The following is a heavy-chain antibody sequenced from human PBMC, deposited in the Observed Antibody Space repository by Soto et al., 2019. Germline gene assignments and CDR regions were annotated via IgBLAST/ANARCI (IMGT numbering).Heavy chain of an antibody. J-gene: IGHJ4*02. D-gene: IGHD3-3*01. Sequence: PGGSLRLSCAASGFTFSSHGMNWVRQAPGKGLEWVGRSKNKANRYITEYAASVTGRFTISRDDSKNSLYLQMNSLKIEDTAVYYCANYFGDKFGHWGQGTLVTVSS. V-gene: IGHV3-72*01. CDR2: SKNKANRYIT. CDR3: ANYFGDKFGH. CDR1: GFTFSSHG.